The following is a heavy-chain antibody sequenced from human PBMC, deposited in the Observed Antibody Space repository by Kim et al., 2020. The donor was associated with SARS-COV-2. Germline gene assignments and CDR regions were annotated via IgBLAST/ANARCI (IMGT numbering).Heavy chain of an antibody. J-gene: IGHJ4*02. CDR1: GGSISSSSYY. V-gene: IGHV4-39*01. CDR2: IYYSGST. D-gene: IGHD3-10*01. Sequence: SETLSLTCTVSGGSISSSSYYWGWIRQPPGKGLEWIGSIYYSGSTYYNPSLKSRVTISVDTSKNQFSLKLSSVTAADTAVYYCARHLARLLWFGEAPGDYWGQGTLVPVSS. CDR3: ARHLARLLWFGEAPGDY.